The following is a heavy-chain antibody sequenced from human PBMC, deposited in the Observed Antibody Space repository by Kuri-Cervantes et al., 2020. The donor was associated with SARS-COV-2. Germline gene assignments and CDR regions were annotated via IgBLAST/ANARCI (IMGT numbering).Heavy chain of an antibody. Sequence: GGSLRLSCAASGFTFSSYSMNWVRQAPGKGLEWVSSISSSSSYIYYADSVKGRFTISRDNSKNTLYLQMNSLRAEDTAVYYCAKDRTKQRLGWFDPWGQGTLVTVSS. CDR2: ISSSSSYI. J-gene: IGHJ5*02. CDR1: GFTFSSYS. V-gene: IGHV3-21*04. CDR3: AKDRTKQRLGWFDP. D-gene: IGHD1-1*01.